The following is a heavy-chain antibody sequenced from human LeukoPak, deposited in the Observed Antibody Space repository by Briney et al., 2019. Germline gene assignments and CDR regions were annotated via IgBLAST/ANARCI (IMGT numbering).Heavy chain of an antibody. CDR2: VYPRDSDV. CDR3: ARVVTTVTNFDY. V-gene: IGHV5-51*01. J-gene: IGHJ4*02. CDR1: GFTFINYW. D-gene: IGHD4-17*01. Sequence: GESLKISCKGSGFTFINYWIGWVRQLPGKGPEWMGVVYPRDSDVRYSPSFQGQVAISADKSINTAYLRWSSLKASDTAIYYCARVVTTVTNFDYWGQGTLVTVSP.